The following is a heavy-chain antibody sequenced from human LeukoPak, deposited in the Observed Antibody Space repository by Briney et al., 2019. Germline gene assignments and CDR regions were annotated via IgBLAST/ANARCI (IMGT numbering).Heavy chain of an antibody. CDR1: GCSFTSYW. V-gene: IGHV5-51*01. D-gene: IGHD3-3*01. J-gene: IGHJ5*02. Sequence: GESLKISCKGSGCSFTSYWIGWVRQMPGKGLEWMGIIYPGDSDTRYSPSFQGQVTISADKSISTAYLQWSSLKASDTAMYYCARRGLTIFGVVSWFDPWGQGTLVTVSS. CDR2: IYPGDSDT. CDR3: ARRGLTIFGVVSWFDP.